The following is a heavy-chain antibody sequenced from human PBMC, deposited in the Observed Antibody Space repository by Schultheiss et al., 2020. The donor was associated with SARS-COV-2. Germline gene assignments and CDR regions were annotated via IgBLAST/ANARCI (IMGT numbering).Heavy chain of an antibody. V-gene: IGHV5-51*01. CDR1: GYSFTSYW. Sequence: GGSLRLSCKGSGYSFTSYWIGWVRQMPGKGLEWMGIIYPGDSDTRYSPSFQGQVTISADKSISTAYLQWSSLKASDTAMYYCARREEHNWFDPWGQGTLVTVSS. CDR2: IYPGDSDT. J-gene: IGHJ5*02. D-gene: IGHD1-26*01. CDR3: ARREEHNWFDP.